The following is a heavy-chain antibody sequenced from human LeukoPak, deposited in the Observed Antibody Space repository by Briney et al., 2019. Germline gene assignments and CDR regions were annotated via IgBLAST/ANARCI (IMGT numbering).Heavy chain of an antibody. V-gene: IGHV3-23*01. CDR2: ISGSGGST. CDR1: GFTFSSYA. Sequence: GGSLRLSCAASGFTFSSYAMSWVRQAPGKGLEWVSAISGSGGSTYYADSVKGRFTISRDNSKNSLYLQMNSLRAEDTALYYCARDAVSYDAFDIWGQGTMVTVSS. CDR3: ARDAVSYDAFDI. D-gene: IGHD2/OR15-2a*01. J-gene: IGHJ3*02.